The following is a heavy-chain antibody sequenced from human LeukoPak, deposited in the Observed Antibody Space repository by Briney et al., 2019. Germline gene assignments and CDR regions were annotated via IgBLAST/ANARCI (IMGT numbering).Heavy chain of an antibody. Sequence: PGGSLRLSCAASGFTFSSYEMNWVRQAPGKGLEWVSVIYSGGSTYYADSVKGRFTISRDNSKNTLYLQMNSLRAEDTAVYYCARKRASAAGNVYFDYWGQGTLVTVSS. D-gene: IGHD6-13*01. CDR1: GFTFSSYE. V-gene: IGHV3-66*02. J-gene: IGHJ4*02. CDR2: IYSGGST. CDR3: ARKRASAAGNVYFDY.